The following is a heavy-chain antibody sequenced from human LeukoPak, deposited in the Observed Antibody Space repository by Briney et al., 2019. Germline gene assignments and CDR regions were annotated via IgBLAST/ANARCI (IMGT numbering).Heavy chain of an antibody. Sequence: PGGALRLSCAASGFTFSSYWMHWVRQAPGKGLVWVSRINSDGNSTNYADSVKGRFTISRDNAKNTLYLQMNSLRAEDMAVYYCARVQYYGSGSYYNWFDPWGQGTLVTVSS. CDR3: ARVQYYGSGSYYNWFDP. D-gene: IGHD3-10*01. V-gene: IGHV3-74*01. J-gene: IGHJ5*02. CDR2: INSDGNST. CDR1: GFTFSSYW.